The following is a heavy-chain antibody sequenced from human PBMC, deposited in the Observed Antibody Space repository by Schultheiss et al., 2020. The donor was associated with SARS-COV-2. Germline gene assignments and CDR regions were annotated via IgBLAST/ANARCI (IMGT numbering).Heavy chain of an antibody. Sequence: SETLSLTCTVSGGSISSYYWSWIRQPPGKGLEWIGYIYYSGSTYYNPSLKSRVTISVDTSKNQFSLKLSSVTAADTAVYYCARATHYSSSWPYDYWGQGTLVTVSS. D-gene: IGHD6-13*01. J-gene: IGHJ4*02. CDR3: ARATHYSSSWPYDY. CDR2: IYYSGST. V-gene: IGHV4-59*01. CDR1: GGSISSYY.